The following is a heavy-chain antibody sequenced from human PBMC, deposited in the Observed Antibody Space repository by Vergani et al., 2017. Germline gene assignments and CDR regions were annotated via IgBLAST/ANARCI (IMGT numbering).Heavy chain of an antibody. CDR2: INHSGST. CDR3: ARGGCSSTSCYTAYCYYGMGV. D-gene: IGHD2-2*02. V-gene: IGHV4-34*01. J-gene: IGHJ6*02. CDR1: GGSFSGYY. Sequence: QVQLQQWGAGLLKPSETLSLTCAVYGGSFSGYYWSWIRQPPGKGLEWIGEINHSGSTNYNPSLKSRVTISVDTSKNQFSLKLSSVTAADTAVYYCARGGCSSTSCYTAYCYYGMGVWGQGTTVTVSS.